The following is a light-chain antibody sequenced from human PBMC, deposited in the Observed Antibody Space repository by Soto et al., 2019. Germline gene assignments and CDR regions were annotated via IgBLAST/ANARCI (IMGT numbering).Light chain of an antibody. CDR2: AAS. J-gene: IGKJ1*01. Sequence: DIQMTQSPSTLYASVGDRVTITCRASQSITTYVNWYQQKLGKAPTLLIYAASSLQSGVPSRFSGSGSGTDFTLTISSPQPEDFATYFCQQCYSSPRTFGQVTKV. CDR1: QSITTY. V-gene: IGKV1-39*01. CDR3: QQCYSSPRT.